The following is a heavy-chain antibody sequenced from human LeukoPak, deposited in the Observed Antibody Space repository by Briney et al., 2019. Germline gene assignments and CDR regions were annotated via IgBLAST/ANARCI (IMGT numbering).Heavy chain of an antibody. D-gene: IGHD3-3*01. CDR2: IYYSGST. V-gene: IGHV4-39*01. Sequence: SETLSLTCTVSAGSISSSSYYWGWLRQPPGKGLEWIGSIYYSGSTYYNPSLKTRFTISVHTTQNQFYLTLSSVTAADTAVYYWARLYYDFWSGYPDYFDYWGQGTLVTVSS. CDR1: AGSISSSSYY. CDR3: ARLYYDFWSGYPDYFDY. J-gene: IGHJ4*02.